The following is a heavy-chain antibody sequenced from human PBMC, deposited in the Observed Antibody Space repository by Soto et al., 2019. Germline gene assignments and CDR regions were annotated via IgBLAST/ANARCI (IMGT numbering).Heavy chain of an antibody. CDR3: AKFIVVVIEPNTFDY. CDR1: GFTFSSYA. CDR2: ISGSGGST. D-gene: IGHD2-21*01. J-gene: IGHJ4*02. Sequence: PGGSLRLSCAASGFTFSSYAMSWVRQAPGKGLEWVSAISGSGGSTYYADSVKGRFTISRDNSKNTLYLQMNSLRAEDTAVYYCAKFIVVVIEPNTFDYWGQGTLVTVSS. V-gene: IGHV3-23*01.